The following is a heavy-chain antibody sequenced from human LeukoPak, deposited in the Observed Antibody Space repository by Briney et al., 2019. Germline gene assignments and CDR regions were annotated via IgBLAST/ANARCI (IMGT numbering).Heavy chain of an antibody. CDR1: GFTFSSYS. V-gene: IGHV3-48*04. CDR3: ARDAYYDILTGYYDYFDY. J-gene: IGHJ4*02. D-gene: IGHD3-9*01. Sequence: GGSLRLSCAASGFTFSSYSMNWVRQAPGKGLEWVSYISSSSSTIYYADSVKGRFTISRDNAKNSLYLQMNSLRAEDTALYYCARDAYYDILTGYYDYFDYWGQGTLVTVSS. CDR2: ISSSSSTI.